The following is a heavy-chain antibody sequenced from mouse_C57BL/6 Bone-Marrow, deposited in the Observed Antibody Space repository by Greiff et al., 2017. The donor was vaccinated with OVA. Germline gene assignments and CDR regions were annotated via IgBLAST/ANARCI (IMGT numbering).Heavy chain of an antibody. V-gene: IGHV6-3*01. CDR2: IRLKSDNYAT. J-gene: IGHJ2*01. CDR1: GFTFSNYW. D-gene: IGHD2-4*01. Sequence: EVKLMESGGGLVQPGGSMKLSCVASGFTFSNYWMNWVRQSPEKGLEWVAQIRLKSDNYATHYAESVKWRFTISRDDSKSSVYLQMNNLRAEDTGIYYCTGDYDVPYYFDYWGQGTTLTVSS. CDR3: TGDYDVPYYFDY.